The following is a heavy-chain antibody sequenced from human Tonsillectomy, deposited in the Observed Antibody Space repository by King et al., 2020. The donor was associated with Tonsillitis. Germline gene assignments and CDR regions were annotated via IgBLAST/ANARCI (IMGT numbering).Heavy chain of an antibody. J-gene: IGHJ3*02. CDR2: INHSGRT. CDR1: GGSFSGYF. D-gene: IGHD2-21*01. Sequence: VQLQQWGAGLLKPSETLSLTCAVYGGSFSGYFWSWIRQPPGKGLEWIGEINHSGRTNYNPSLKSRVTISVDTSKNQFSLKLTSVTAADTAVYYCASRWGLGAFDIWGQGTMVTVSS. CDR3: ASRWGLGAFDI. V-gene: IGHV4-34*01.